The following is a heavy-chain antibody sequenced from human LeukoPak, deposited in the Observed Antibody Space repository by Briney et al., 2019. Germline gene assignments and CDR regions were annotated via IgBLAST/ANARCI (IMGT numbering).Heavy chain of an antibody. J-gene: IGHJ4*02. D-gene: IGHD3-22*01. CDR1: GFIASSNY. V-gene: IGHV3-53*01. Sequence: GGSLRLSCAASGFIASSNYMSWVRQAPGKGLEWVSVIYSGGNTYYADSVKGRFTISRDNSKNTLYLQMNSLRVEDTAVYYCSDSSGYYPSQQIDYWGQGTLVTVSS. CDR3: SDSSGYYPSQQIDY. CDR2: IYSGGNT.